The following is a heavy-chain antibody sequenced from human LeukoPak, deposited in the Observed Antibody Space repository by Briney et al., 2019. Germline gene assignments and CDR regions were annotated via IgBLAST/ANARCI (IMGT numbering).Heavy chain of an antibody. J-gene: IGHJ4*02. CDR3: TTERAGTSGYIVFDN. Sequence: GGSLRLSCAASGFPFRHYWMHWVRQAPGRGRVWVSRITRDEITTYAYSVKGRFTISRDNAKNMQYLQMNSLTAEDTAVYYCTTERAGTSGYIVFDNWGQGTLVTVSS. D-gene: IGHD1-1*01. V-gene: IGHV3-74*01. CDR1: GFPFRHYW. CDR2: ITRDEIT.